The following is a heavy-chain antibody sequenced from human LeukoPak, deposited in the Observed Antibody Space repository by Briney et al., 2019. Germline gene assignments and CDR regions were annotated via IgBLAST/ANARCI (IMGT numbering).Heavy chain of an antibody. CDR2: IYYSGST. V-gene: IGHV4-59*01. CDR1: GGSISSYY. D-gene: IGHD3-10*01. J-gene: IGHJ4*02. Sequence: PSETLSLTCTVSGGSISSYYWSWIRQPPGKGLEWIGYIYYSGSTSYNPSLKRRVTISVDTSKNQFSLNLNSVTAADTAVYYCARAPELYYFDCWGQGTLVTVSS. CDR3: ARAPELYYFDC.